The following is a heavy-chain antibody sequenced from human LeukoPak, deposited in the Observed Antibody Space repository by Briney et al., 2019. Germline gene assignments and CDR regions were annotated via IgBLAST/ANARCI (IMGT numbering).Heavy chain of an antibody. CDR2: IYYSGST. Sequence: PSETLSLTCTVSGGSISGYYWSWIRQPPGKGLEWIAYIYYSGSTNYNPSLKSRVTISVDTSKNQFSLKLSSVTAADTAVYYCARGSGPPFDYWGQGTLVTVSS. CDR3: ARGSGPPFDY. CDR1: GGSISGYY. J-gene: IGHJ4*02. D-gene: IGHD3-10*01. V-gene: IGHV4-59*01.